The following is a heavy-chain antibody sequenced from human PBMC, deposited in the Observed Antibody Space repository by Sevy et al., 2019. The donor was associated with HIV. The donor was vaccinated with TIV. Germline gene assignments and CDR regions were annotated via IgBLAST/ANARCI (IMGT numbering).Heavy chain of an antibody. V-gene: IGHV3-53*01. Sequence: GGSLRLSCAASGFTVSSNYMSWVRQAPGKGLEWVSVIYSGGSTYYADSVKGRFTISRDNSKNTLYLQMNSLRAEVTAVYYCASRYSSGWYLVWGQGTLVTVSS. D-gene: IGHD6-19*01. CDR1: GFTVSSNY. CDR2: IYSGGST. CDR3: ASRYSSGWYLV. J-gene: IGHJ4*02.